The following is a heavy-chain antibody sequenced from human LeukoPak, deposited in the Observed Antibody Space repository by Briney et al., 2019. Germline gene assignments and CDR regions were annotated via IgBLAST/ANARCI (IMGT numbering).Heavy chain of an antibody. CDR2: INHSGST. D-gene: IGHD3-10*01. CDR1: GGSFSGYY. J-gene: IGHJ4*02. V-gene: IGHV4-34*01. CDR3: ARFIRAKSFYPGPFDY. Sequence: SETLSLTCAVYGGSFSGYYWSWIRQPPGKGLEWIGEINHSGSTNYNPSLKSRVTISVDTSKNQFSLKLSSATAADTAVYYCARFIRAKSFYPGPFDYWGQGTLVTVSS.